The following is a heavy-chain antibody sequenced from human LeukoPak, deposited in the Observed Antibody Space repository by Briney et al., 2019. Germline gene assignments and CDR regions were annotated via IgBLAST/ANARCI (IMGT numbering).Heavy chain of an antibody. V-gene: IGHV3-21*01. J-gene: IGHJ4*02. CDR1: GFTFSSYS. D-gene: IGHD6-6*01. Sequence: GGSLRLSCAASGFTFSSYSMNWVRQAPGKGLEWVSSISSSSSYIYYADSVKGRFTISRDNAKNSLYLQMDSLRAEDTAVYYCARDFHTEYSSSENFDYWGQGTLVTVSS. CDR3: ARDFHTEYSSSENFDY. CDR2: ISSSSSYI.